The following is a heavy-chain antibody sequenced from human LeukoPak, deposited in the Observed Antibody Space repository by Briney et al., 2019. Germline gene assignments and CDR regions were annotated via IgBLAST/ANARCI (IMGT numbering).Heavy chain of an antibody. Sequence: GGSLRLSCEASGFSFSSYWMHWVRQAPGKGLVWVSRINSDGSSASYADSVKGRFTISRDNAKNTLYLQMNSLRAEDTAVYYCARDEYSSSHADYWEQGTLVTVSS. V-gene: IGHV3-74*01. CDR1: GFSFSSYW. CDR3: ARDEYSSSHADY. CDR2: INSDGSSA. D-gene: IGHD6-6*01. J-gene: IGHJ4*02.